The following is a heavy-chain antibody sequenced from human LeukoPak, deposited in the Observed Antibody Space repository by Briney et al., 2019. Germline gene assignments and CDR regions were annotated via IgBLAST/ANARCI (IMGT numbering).Heavy chain of an antibody. Sequence: GGSLRLSCAASGFTFSSYSMNWVRQAPGKGLEWVSSISSSSSYIYYADSVKGRFTISRDNAKNSLYLQMNSLRAEDTAVYYCARDPYGSGSLEYILYFDYWGQGTLVTVSS. CDR3: ARDPYGSGSLEYILYFDY. V-gene: IGHV3-21*01. J-gene: IGHJ4*02. CDR1: GFTFSSYS. CDR2: ISSSSSYI. D-gene: IGHD3-10*01.